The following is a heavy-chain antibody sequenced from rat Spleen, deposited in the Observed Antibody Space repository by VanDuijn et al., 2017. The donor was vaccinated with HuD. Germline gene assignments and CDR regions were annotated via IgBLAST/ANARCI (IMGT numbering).Heavy chain of an antibody. J-gene: IGHJ2*01. CDR2: ISIGGGNT. Sequence: EVQLVESGGDLVQPGRSLKLSCAASGFTFSNYGMAWVRQTPTKGLEWVAFISIGGGNTYYRDSVKGRFTISRDNAKSTLYLQMDSLRSEDTATYYCTTGTGTLFDYWGQGVMVTVSS. V-gene: IGHV5S13*01. CDR1: GFTFSNYG. D-gene: IGHD4-1*01. CDR3: TTGTGTLFDY.